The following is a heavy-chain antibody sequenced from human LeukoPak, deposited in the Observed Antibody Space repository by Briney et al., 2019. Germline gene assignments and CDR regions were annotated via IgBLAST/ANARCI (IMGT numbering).Heavy chain of an antibody. D-gene: IGHD3-22*01. V-gene: IGHV4-59*01. CDR1: GGSISSYY. J-gene: IGHJ3*02. CDR2: IYYSGST. CDR3: ARAMYYYDSSGYYPDAFDI. Sequence: SETLSLTCTVSGGSISSYYWSWIRQPPGKGLEWIGYIYYSGSTNYNPSLKGRVTISVDTSKNQFSLKLSSVTAADTAVYYCARAMYYYDSSGYYPDAFDIWGQGTMVTVSS.